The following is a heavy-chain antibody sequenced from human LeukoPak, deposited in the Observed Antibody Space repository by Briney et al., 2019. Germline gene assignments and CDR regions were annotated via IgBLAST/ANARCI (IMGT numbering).Heavy chain of an antibody. CDR1: GGSISSSSYY. CDR2: IYYSGST. D-gene: IGHD3-3*01. V-gene: IGHV4-39*07. Sequence: PSETLSLTCTVSGGSISSSSYYWGWIRQPPGTGLEWIGSIYYSGSTYYNPSLKSRVTISVDTSKNQFSLKLSSVTAADTAVYYCARGLRDYDFWSGYYTDAFDIWGQGTMVTVSS. J-gene: IGHJ3*02. CDR3: ARGLRDYDFWSGYYTDAFDI.